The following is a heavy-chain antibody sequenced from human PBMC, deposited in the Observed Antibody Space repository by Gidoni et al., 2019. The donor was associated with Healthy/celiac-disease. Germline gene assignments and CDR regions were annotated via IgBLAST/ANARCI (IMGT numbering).Heavy chain of an antibody. CDR2: IIPIFGTA. D-gene: IGHD3-3*01. J-gene: IGHJ6*02. CDR1: GGTFSSYA. Sequence: QVQLVQSGAEVKKPGSSVKVSCKASGGTFSSYAFSWVRQAPGQGLEWMGGIIPIFGTANYAQKFQGRVTITADESTSTAYMGLSSLRSEDTAVYYCASHSYYDFWSGLNYYYGMDVWGQGTTVTVSS. CDR3: ASHSYYDFWSGLNYYYGMDV. V-gene: IGHV1-69*01.